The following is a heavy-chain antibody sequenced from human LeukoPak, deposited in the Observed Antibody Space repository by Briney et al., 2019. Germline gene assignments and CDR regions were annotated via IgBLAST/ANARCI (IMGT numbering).Heavy chain of an antibody. D-gene: IGHD1-26*01. CDR2: IIPIFGTA. CDR3: ARVMDGGSFSYDYGMDV. Sequence: ASVKVSCNVSGYTLTELSMHWVRQAPGQGLEWMGGIIPIFGTANYAQKFQGRVTITADESTSTAYMELSSLRSEDTAVYYCARVMDGGSFSYDYGMDVWGQGTMVTVSS. CDR1: GYTLTELS. J-gene: IGHJ6*02. V-gene: IGHV1-69*13.